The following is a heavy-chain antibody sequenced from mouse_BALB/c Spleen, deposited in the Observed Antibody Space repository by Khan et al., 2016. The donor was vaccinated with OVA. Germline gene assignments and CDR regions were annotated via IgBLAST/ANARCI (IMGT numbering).Heavy chain of an antibody. J-gene: IGHJ2*01. CDR1: GYTFTSYW. Sequence: QVQLQQSGAELAKPGASVKMSCTASGYTFTSYWMHWIKQRPGQGLEWIGYINPTSGYTDYNQKCKDKATLTADKSSSTAYMQLSSLTSDDSAVYYCARDRIDYWGQGTALTVSS. V-gene: IGHV1-7*01. CDR2: INPTSGYT. CDR3: ARDRIDY.